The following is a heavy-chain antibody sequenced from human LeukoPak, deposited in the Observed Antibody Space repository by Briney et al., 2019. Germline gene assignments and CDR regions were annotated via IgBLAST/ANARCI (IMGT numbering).Heavy chain of an antibody. J-gene: IGHJ4*02. D-gene: IGHD3-22*01. CDR2: ISGSGGST. Sequence: GGSLRLSCAASGFTFSSYAMSWVRQAPGKGLEWVSAISGSGGSTYYADSMKGRFTISRDNSKNTLYLQMNSLRAEDTAVYYCAKDRWSYYDSSGYFEYYFDYWGQGTLVTVSS. V-gene: IGHV3-23*01. CDR3: AKDRWSYYDSSGYFEYYFDY. CDR1: GFTFSSYA.